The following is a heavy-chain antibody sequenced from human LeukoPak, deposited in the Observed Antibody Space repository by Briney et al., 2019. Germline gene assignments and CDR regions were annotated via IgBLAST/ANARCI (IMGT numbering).Heavy chain of an antibody. CDR1: GFTFSSYA. CDR2: ISSSSSYM. Sequence: GGSLRLSCAASGFTFSSYAMHWVRQAPGKGLEWVSSISSSSSYMYYADSMKGRFTISRDNAKNSLYLQMNSLRVEDTAVYYCARESGGGHFDYWGQGTLVTVSS. V-gene: IGHV3-21*01. J-gene: IGHJ4*02. D-gene: IGHD3-10*01. CDR3: ARESGGGHFDY.